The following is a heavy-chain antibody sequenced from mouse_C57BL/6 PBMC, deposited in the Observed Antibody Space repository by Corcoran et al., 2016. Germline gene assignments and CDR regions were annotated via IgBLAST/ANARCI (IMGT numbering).Heavy chain of an antibody. V-gene: IGHV1-80*01. CDR3: ARHHDYDVGYFDV. CDR2: IYPGDGDT. Sequence: QVQLQQSGAELVKPGASVKISCKASGYAFSSYWMNWVKQRPGKGLEWIGQIYPGDGDTNYNGKFKGKATLTADKSSSTAYMQLSSLTSEDSAVYFCARHHDYDVGYFDVWGTGTTVTVSS. D-gene: IGHD2-4*01. CDR1: GYAFSSYW. J-gene: IGHJ1*03.